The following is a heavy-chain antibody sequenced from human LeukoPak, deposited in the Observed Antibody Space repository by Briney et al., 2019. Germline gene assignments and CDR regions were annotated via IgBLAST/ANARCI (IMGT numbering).Heavy chain of an antibody. V-gene: IGHV4-34*01. J-gene: IGHJ4*02. D-gene: IGHD2-15*01. Sequence: KPSETLSLTCAVYGGSFSGYYWSWIRQPPGKGLEWIGEINHSGSTNYNPSLKSRVTISVDTSKNQFSLKLSSVTAADTAVYYCARGVSCSGGSCFVDYWGQGTLVTVSS. CDR3: ARGVSCSGGSCFVDY. CDR2: INHSGST. CDR1: GGSFSGYY.